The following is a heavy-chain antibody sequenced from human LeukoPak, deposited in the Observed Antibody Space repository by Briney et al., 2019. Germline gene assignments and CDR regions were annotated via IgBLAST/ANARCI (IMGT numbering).Heavy chain of an antibody. Sequence: PGGSLRLSCAASALTFSSYWMNCVRQPPGKVLEWVANINQDGSEKYYVDSVKGRFTISRDNGKNSLYLQLNSLRAEDTAVYYCAREGRGEYFDYWGQGTLVTVSS. CDR1: ALTFSSYW. CDR3: AREGRGEYFDY. V-gene: IGHV3-7*01. CDR2: INQDGSEK. D-gene: IGHD3-10*01. J-gene: IGHJ4*02.